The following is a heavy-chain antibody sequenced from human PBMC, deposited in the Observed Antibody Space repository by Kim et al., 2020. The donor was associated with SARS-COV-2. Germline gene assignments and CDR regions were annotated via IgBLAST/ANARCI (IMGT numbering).Heavy chain of an antibody. J-gene: IGHJ4*02. CDR2: ISSRNFTI. V-gene: IGHV3-48*03. CDR3: ARGHGAVYDGYFDY. CDR1: GFTFSSYE. D-gene: IGHD2-8*01. Sequence: GGSLRLSCAASGFTFSSYEMNWVRQAPGKGLEWVSYISSRNFTIYYADSVKGRFTISRDNAKNSLYLQMSSLRADDTAVYYCARGHGAVYDGYFDYWGQG.